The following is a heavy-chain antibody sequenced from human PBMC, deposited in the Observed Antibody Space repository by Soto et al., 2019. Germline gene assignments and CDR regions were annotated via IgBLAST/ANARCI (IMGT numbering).Heavy chain of an antibody. V-gene: IGHV1-18*01. CDR3: ARDTPPTDY. J-gene: IGHJ4*02. Sequence: QVQLVQSGAEVKKPGASVKVSCKASGYTFTSYYISWVRQAPGQGLEWMGWISAYNGNTNYAQKFQGRVTMTTDTTPSTAYMEVRSLRSDDTAVYYCARDTPPTDYWGQGTLVTVSS. CDR1: GYTFTSYY. CDR2: ISAYNGNT.